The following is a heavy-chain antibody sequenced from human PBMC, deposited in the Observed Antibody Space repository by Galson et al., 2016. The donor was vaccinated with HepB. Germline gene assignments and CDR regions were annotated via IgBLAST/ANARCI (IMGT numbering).Heavy chain of an antibody. CDR1: GFTFSSRA. D-gene: IGHD2-15*01. CDR3: ARDRDIIVANAHGLDV. Sequence: SLRLSCAASGFTFSSRAMHWVRQAPGKGLEWAAGIGGAGGSTHYADSVKGRFGISRDNSESTLFLQMNSLRAGDTGIYFCARDRDIIVANAHGLDVWGQGTTVFVSS. CDR2: IGGAGGST. V-gene: IGHV3-23*01. J-gene: IGHJ6*02.